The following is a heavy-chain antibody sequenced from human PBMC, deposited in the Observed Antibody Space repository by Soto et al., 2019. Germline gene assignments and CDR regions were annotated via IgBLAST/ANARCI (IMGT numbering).Heavy chain of an antibody. J-gene: IGHJ3*02. CDR3: DRQLQQLVHSDAFDI. V-gene: IGHV1-69*01. Sequence: QVQLVQSGAEVKKPGSSVKVSCKASGGTFSSYAISWVRQAPGQGLEWMGGNIPIFGTANYAQKFQGKVTITADESTRTAYMERSSLKSEDTAVYYCDRQLQQLVHSDAFDIWGQGTMVTVSS. D-gene: IGHD6-13*01. CDR1: GGTFSSYA. CDR2: NIPIFGTA.